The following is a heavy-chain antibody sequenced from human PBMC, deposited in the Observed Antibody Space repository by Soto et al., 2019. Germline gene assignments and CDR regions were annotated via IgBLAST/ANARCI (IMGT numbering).Heavy chain of an antibody. D-gene: IGHD2-21*01. CDR1: GGSISSGDYY. CDR3: ARWRTLCGLDYYGRDV. CDR2: IYYSGST. V-gene: IGHV4-30-4*01. Sequence: QVQLQESGPGLVKPSQTLSLTCTVSGGSISSGDYYWSWIRQPPGKGLEWIGYIYYSGSTYYNPSIKSRGTISGDTSKSQISLKLSSVTAADTAVDYCARWRTLCGLDYYGRDVWGQGTTVTVSS. J-gene: IGHJ6*02.